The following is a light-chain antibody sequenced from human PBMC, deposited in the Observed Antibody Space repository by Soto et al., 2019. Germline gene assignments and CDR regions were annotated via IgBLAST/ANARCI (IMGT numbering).Light chain of an antibody. CDR3: QQYGSSPLVT. CDR2: GAS. Sequence: EIVLTQSPGTLSLSPGERATLSCRASQSVSSSYLAWYQQRPGQAPRLLIYGASNRATGIPDRLSGSGSGTDFTLTISRLEPEDFAVYYCQQYGSSPLVTFGPGTKVDIK. J-gene: IGKJ3*01. V-gene: IGKV3-20*01. CDR1: QSVSSSY.